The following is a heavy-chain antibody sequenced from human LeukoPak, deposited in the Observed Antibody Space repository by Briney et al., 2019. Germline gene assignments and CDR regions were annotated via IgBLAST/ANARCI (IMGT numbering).Heavy chain of an antibody. Sequence: SETLSLTCSVSGGSMSSYYWSWIRQSPGKGLEWIGYIYHSGSTDYNSSLKSRVTISVDTSKNQFSLKLSSVTAADTAVYYCARVGQQLVRGWFDPWGQGTLVTVSS. V-gene: IGHV4-59*08. CDR2: IYHSGST. CDR3: ARVGQQLVRGWFDP. CDR1: GGSMSSYY. D-gene: IGHD6-13*01. J-gene: IGHJ5*02.